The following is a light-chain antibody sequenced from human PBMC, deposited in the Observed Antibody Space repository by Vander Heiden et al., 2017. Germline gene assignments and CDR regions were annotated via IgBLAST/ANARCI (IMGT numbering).Light chain of an antibody. Sequence: DIQMTQSPSSLSASVGDRVTITCQASEDITIYLNWYQQKPGKAPQLLIYDTSNLETGVSSRFSGSGAGTYFTFTISSLQPEDIATYYCHQYDKLPYTFGQGTKLGIK. V-gene: IGKV1-33*01. CDR1: EDITIY. J-gene: IGKJ2*01. CDR3: HQYDKLPYT. CDR2: DTS.